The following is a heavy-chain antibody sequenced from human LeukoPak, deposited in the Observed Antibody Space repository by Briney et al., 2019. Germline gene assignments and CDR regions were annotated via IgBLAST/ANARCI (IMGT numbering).Heavy chain of an antibody. Sequence: GGSLRLSCAASGFTFTAYLIHWVRQAPGKGLEWVAVMSSDGNAMFYADSVKGRFTISRDKSKNTLYLQMNSLRAEDTAVYYCVRESEYYFDHSASFDYWGQGTLVTVPS. J-gene: IGHJ4*02. CDR3: VRESEYYFDHSASFDY. D-gene: IGHD3-22*01. CDR1: GFTFTAYL. V-gene: IGHV3-30-3*01. CDR2: MSSDGNAM.